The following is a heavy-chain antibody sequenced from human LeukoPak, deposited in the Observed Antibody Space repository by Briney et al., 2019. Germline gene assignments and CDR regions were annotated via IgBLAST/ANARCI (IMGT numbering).Heavy chain of an antibody. Sequence: GGSXRXSXAXXGFXFSSYGMHWVRQAPGKGLEWVAVIWYDGSNKYYADSVKGRFTISRDNSKNTLYLQMNSLRAEDTAVYYCARGDYGDHIFDYWGQGTLVTVSS. CDR3: ARGDYGDHIFDY. V-gene: IGHV3-33*01. J-gene: IGHJ4*02. D-gene: IGHD4-17*01. CDR2: IWYDGSNK. CDR1: GFXFSSYG.